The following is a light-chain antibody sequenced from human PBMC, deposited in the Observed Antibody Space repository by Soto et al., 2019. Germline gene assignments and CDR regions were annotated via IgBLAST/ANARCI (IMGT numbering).Light chain of an antibody. Sequence: QSALTQPASVSGSPGQSISICCTGTSSDVGSYNLVSWYQQHPGKAPKLMIYEGSKRPSGVSNRFSGSKSGYTASLTISGLQAEDEADYYCCSYAGRSTDVVFGGGTKLTVL. CDR1: SSDVGSYNL. CDR2: EGS. V-gene: IGLV2-23*01. CDR3: CSYAGRSTDVV. J-gene: IGLJ2*01.